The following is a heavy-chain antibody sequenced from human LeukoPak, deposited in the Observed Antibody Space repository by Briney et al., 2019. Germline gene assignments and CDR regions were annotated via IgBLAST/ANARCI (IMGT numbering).Heavy chain of an antibody. J-gene: IGHJ4*02. V-gene: IGHV1-2*02. CDR2: INPNSGGT. CDR1: GYTFTGYY. D-gene: IGHD5-24*01. Sequence: ASVKVSCKASGYTFTGYYMHWVRQAPGQGLEWMGWINPNSGGTNYAQKFQGRVTMTRDTSISAAYMELSRLILDDTAVYYCAGGDGEDAYNFFDYWGQGTLVTVSS. CDR3: AGGDGEDAYNFFDY.